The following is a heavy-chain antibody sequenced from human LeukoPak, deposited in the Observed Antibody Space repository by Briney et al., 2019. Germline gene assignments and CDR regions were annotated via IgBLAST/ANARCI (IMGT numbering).Heavy chain of an antibody. J-gene: IGHJ4*01. CDR2: INPNSGAT. D-gene: IGHD3-16*01. CDR3: ARGRRILGGPENAGDFFDF. Sequence: ASVKVSCTASGYTLTDYYLHWVRQAPGQGLKWMGWINPNSGATHYAQSFQARVTMTRDTSIASSYMELTGLESDDTAVYYCARGRRILGGPENAGDFFDFWGQGSLVTVSS. CDR1: GYTLTDYY. V-gene: IGHV1-2*02.